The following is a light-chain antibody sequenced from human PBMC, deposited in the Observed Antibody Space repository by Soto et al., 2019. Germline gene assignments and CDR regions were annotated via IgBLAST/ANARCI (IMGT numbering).Light chain of an antibody. Sequence: DIQMTQSPSSLSASVGDRVSITCRASQGISNYLAWYQQKPGEVPNLLIYSASPLQSGVPSRFSGSGSGTDFTLTISSLQPEDVATYYCQKYNSAPPTFGQGTKVEIK. CDR1: QGISNY. V-gene: IGKV1-27*01. J-gene: IGKJ1*01. CDR3: QKYNSAPPT. CDR2: SAS.